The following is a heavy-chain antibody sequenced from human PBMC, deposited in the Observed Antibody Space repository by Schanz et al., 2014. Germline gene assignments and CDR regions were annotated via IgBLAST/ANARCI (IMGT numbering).Heavy chain of an antibody. D-gene: IGHD2-2*01. J-gene: IGHJ4*02. CDR2: ISSNTDYI. CDR3: AGRCSSPRCSAPQVDY. Sequence: EVQVVESGGGLVKPGGSLRLSCAASGFPFDTYIMKWVRQAPGKGPGSVSSISSNTDYIYYAESVKGRFTISRDNAKNSLYLQIHSLRAEDPAVCYCAGRCSSPRCSAPQVDYGGQGTLATVSS. V-gene: IGHV3-21*01. CDR1: GFPFDTYI.